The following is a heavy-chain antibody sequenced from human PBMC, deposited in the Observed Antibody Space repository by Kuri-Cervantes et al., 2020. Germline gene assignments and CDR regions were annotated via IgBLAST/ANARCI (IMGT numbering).Heavy chain of an antibody. J-gene: IGHJ4*02. V-gene: IGHV3-7*01. CDR2: IKQDGSEK. CDR1: GFTFSSYW. Sequence: GGSLRLSCAASGFTFSSYWMSWVRQAPGKGLEWVANIKQDGSEKYYVDSVKGRFTISRDNAKSSLYLQMNSLRDEDTAVYYCAREPSLKTGSPLRYWGQGTQVTVSS. CDR3: AREPSLKTGSPLRY. D-gene: IGHD3-9*01.